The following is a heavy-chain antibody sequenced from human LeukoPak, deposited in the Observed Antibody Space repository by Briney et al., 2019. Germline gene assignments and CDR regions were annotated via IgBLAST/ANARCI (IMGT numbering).Heavy chain of an antibody. V-gene: IGHV3-30*18. J-gene: IGHJ6*02. CDR2: ISYDGSNK. D-gene: IGHD4-17*01. Sequence: PGRSLRLSCAASGFTFSSYGMHWVRQAPGKGLEWVAVISYDGSNKYYADSVKGRFNISRDNSKNTLYLQMNSLRAEDTAVYYCAKEDDYGDYYYGMDVWGQGTTVTVSS. CDR1: GFTFSSYG. CDR3: AKEDDYGDYYYGMDV.